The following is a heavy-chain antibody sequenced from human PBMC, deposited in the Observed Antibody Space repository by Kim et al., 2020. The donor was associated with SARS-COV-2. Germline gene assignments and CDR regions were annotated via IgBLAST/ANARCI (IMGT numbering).Heavy chain of an antibody. CDR1: GFTFSSYA. Sequence: GGSLRLSCAASGFTFSSYAMHWVRQAPGKGLEWVAVISYDGSNKYYADSVKGRFTISRDNSKNTLYLQMNSLRAEDTAVYYCAREAHYDILTGEVLVNAFDIWGQGTMVTVSS. CDR2: ISYDGSNK. J-gene: IGHJ3*02. V-gene: IGHV3-30*04. D-gene: IGHD3-9*01. CDR3: AREAHYDILTGEVLVNAFDI.